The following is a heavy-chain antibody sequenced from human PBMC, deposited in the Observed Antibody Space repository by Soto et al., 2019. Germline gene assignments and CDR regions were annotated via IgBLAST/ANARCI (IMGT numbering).Heavy chain of an antibody. CDR3: ARRGPGTYFDY. Sequence: EVQLLESGGGLVQPGGSLRLSCAASGFTFSSYAMRWVRQAPGKGLEWVSAVSGSGGSTYYADSVKGRFTISRDNSKKTLYLQMNSLRAEDTAVYYCARRGPGTYFDYWGQGPLVTVSS. CDR1: GFTFSSYA. J-gene: IGHJ4*02. D-gene: IGHD6-13*01. V-gene: IGHV3-23*01. CDR2: VSGSGGST.